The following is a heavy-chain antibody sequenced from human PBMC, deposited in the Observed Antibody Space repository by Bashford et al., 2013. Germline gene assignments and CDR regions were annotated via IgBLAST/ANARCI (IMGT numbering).Heavy chain of an antibody. CDR1: GYSFTSYW. Sequence: GESLKISCKGSGYSFTSYWIGWVRQMPGKGLEWMGIIYPGDSDTRYSPSFQGQVTISADKSISTAYLQWSSLKASDTAMYYCARYVVVVAATPYYGMDVWGQGTTVTVSS. J-gene: IGHJ6*02. CDR3: ARYVVVVAATPYYGMDV. D-gene: IGHD2-15*01. CDR2: IYPGDSDT. V-gene: IGHV5-51*01.